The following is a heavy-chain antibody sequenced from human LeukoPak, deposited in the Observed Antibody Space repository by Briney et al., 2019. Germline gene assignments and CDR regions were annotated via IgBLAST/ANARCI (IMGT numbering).Heavy chain of an antibody. D-gene: IGHD6-25*01. CDR2: IKQDGSEI. Sequence: PGGSLRLSCAASGFTFRDYDMTWIRQAPGKGLEWVANIKQDGSEIYYLDSVKGRFTISRDNAKNSLYLQMNSLRVEDTAVYYCATIAAVRFHYWGQGTLVTVSS. CDR3: ATIAAVRFHY. J-gene: IGHJ4*02. V-gene: IGHV3-7*01. CDR1: GFTFRDYD.